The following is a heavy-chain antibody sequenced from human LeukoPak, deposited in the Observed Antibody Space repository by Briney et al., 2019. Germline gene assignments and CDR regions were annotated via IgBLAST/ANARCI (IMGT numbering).Heavy chain of an antibody. V-gene: IGHV3-20*04. CDR3: ARDRGLTGTNDAFDI. D-gene: IGHD1-20*01. Sequence: GGSLRLSCAASGFTFDDYGMSWVRQAPGKGLEWVPGINWNGGSTGYADSVKGRFTISRDNAKNSLYLRMNSLRAEDTALYYCARDRGLTGTNDAFDIWGQGTMVTVSS. CDR2: INWNGGST. CDR1: GFTFDDYG. J-gene: IGHJ3*02.